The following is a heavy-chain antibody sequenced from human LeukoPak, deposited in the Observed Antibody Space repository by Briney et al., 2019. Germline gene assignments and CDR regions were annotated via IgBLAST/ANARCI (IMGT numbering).Heavy chain of an antibody. CDR1: GGSFSSYA. D-gene: IGHD6-19*01. V-gene: IGHV1-69*13. CDR3: ARYYSSGWSYYYGMDV. J-gene: IGHJ6*02. CDR2: IIPISGTA. Sequence: ASVKVSCKASGGSFSSYAISWVRQAPGQWLEWMGGIIPISGTANYAQKFQGRVTITADESTSTAYMELSSLRSEDTAVYYCARYYSSGWSYYYGMDVWGQGTTVTVSS.